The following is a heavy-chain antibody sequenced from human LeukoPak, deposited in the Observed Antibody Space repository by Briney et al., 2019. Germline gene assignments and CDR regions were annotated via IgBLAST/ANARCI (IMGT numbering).Heavy chain of an antibody. CDR1: GYTFTGYY. J-gene: IGHJ5*02. D-gene: IGHD3-22*01. V-gene: IGHV1-2*02. Sequence: GASVKVSCKASGYTFTGYYMHWVRQAPGQGLEWMGWINPNSGGTNYAQKFQGRVTMTRDTSISTAYMELSRLRSDDTAVYYCARGGRYYYDSSGWFDPWGQGTLVTVSS. CDR3: ARGGRYYYDSSGWFDP. CDR2: INPNSGGT.